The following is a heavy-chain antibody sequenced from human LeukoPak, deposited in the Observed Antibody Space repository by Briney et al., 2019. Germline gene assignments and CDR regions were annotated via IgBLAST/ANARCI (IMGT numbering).Heavy chain of an antibody. CDR1: GYSFTSYW. D-gene: IGHD6-13*01. CDR2: IYPGDSDT. CDR3: ATFRGDVSAAAGIVFDY. V-gene: IGHV5-51*01. J-gene: IGHJ4*02. Sequence: GESLKISCKGSGYSFTSYWIGWVRQMPGNGLEWMGFIYPGDSDTRYSPSLQGQVTISSDKSISTAYLQWSSLKASDTAMYYCATFRGDVSAAAGIVFDYWGQGTLVTVSS.